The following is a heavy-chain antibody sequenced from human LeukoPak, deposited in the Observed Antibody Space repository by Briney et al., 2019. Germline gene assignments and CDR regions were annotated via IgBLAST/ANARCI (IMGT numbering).Heavy chain of an antibody. Sequence: ESGGSLRLSCAASGFTFSSYGINWVRQAPGKGLEWVSYISSSGTTVYYADSVKGRFTISRDNAKNSLYLQMDSLRAEDTAVYYCARIFHDGSGYIIDYWGQGTLVTVSS. V-gene: IGHV3-48*03. CDR3: ARIFHDGSGYIIDY. CDR2: ISSSGTTV. D-gene: IGHD3-22*01. CDR1: GFTFSSYG. J-gene: IGHJ4*02.